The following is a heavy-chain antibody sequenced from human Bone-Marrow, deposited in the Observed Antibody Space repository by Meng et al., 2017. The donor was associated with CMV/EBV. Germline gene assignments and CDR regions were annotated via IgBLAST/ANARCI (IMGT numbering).Heavy chain of an antibody. Sequence: SETLSLTCTVSGGSISSYYWSWIRQPPGKGLEWIGYIYYSGSTNYNPSLKSRVTISVDTSKNQFSLKLSSVTAADPAVYYCARGGVVPAAILNYWGQGTLVTVSS. CDR3: ARGGVVPAAILNY. D-gene: IGHD2-2*02. V-gene: IGHV4-59*01. CDR1: GGSISSYY. CDR2: IYYSGST. J-gene: IGHJ4*02.